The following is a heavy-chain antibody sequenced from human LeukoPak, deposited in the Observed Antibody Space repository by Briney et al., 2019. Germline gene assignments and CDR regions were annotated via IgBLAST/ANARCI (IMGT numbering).Heavy chain of an antibody. Sequence: GASVKVSCKASGYTFTGYYMHWVRQAPGQGLEWMGWINPNSGGTNYAQKFQGRVTMTRDTSISTAYMELTSLKSEDTAVYYCARGVGTSWFDFDPWGQGTLVTVSS. CDR1: GYTFTGYY. CDR3: ARGVGTSWFDFDP. D-gene: IGHD3-10*01. CDR2: INPNSGGT. J-gene: IGHJ5*02. V-gene: IGHV1-2*02.